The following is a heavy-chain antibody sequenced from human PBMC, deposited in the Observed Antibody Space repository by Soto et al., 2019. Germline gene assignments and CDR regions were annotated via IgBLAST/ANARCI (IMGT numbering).Heavy chain of an antibody. CDR1: GFSLSNARMG. CDR2: IFWNDET. V-gene: IGHV2-26*01. J-gene: IGHJ4*02. Sequence: QVTLKESGPVLVKPTETLTLTCTVSGFSLSNARMGVSWIRQPPGKALKWLAHIFWNDETSYSPSLRSRLTIYQATSKSQVVLTMTNMDPVDTATYYCARPAHSSSWLSFSYWGQGTLVTVSS. CDR3: ARPAHSSSWLSFSY. D-gene: IGHD6-13*01.